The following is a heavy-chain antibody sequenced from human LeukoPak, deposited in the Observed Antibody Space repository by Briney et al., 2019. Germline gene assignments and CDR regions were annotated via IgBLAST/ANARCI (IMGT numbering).Heavy chain of an antibody. D-gene: IGHD3-22*01. J-gene: IGHJ6*02. V-gene: IGHV3-23*01. CDR1: GFTFSSYA. CDR3: ARDRRYYDSSGYYYYGMDV. Sequence: GGSLRLSWAAAGFTFSSYAMSWVRQAPGKGLEWVSAISGSGGSTYYADSVKGRFTISRDNSKNTLYLQINSLRAEDTAVYYCARDRRYYDSSGYYYYGMDVWGQGTTVTVSS. CDR2: ISGSGGST.